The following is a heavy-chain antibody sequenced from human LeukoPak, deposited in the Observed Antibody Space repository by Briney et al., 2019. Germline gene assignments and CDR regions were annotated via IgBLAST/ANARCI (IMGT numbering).Heavy chain of an antibody. CDR3: ARDSSSSWLIEYYFDY. CDR2: ISYDGSNK. Sequence: GRSLRLSCAASGFTFSSYAMRWVRQAPGKGLEWVAVISYDGSNKYYADSVKGRFTISRDNSKNTLYLQMNSLRAEDTAVYYCARDSSSSWLIEYYFDYWGQGTLVTVSS. V-gene: IGHV3-30-3*01. CDR1: GFTFSSYA. D-gene: IGHD6-13*01. J-gene: IGHJ4*02.